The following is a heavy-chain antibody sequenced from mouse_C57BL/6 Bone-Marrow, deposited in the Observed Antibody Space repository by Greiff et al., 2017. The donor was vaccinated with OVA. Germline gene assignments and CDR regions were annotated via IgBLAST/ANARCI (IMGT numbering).Heavy chain of an antibody. V-gene: IGHV5-17*01. Sequence: EVKVVESGGGLVKPGGSLKLSCAASGFTFSDYGMHWVRQAPEKGLEWVAYISSGSSTIYYADTVKGRFTISRDNAKNTLFLQMTSLRSEDTAMYYCATGSSYDGYFDVWGTGTTVTVSS. CDR1: GFTFSDYG. CDR3: ATGSSYDGYFDV. D-gene: IGHD1-1*01. CDR2: ISSGSSTI. J-gene: IGHJ1*03.